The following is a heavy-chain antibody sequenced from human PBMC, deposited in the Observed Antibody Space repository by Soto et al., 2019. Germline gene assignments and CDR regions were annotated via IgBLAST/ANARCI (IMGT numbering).Heavy chain of an antibody. CDR3: ARDKDRFGELLFDY. D-gene: IGHD3-10*01. CDR1: GTSMSGHF. Sequence: SETLSLTCTVSGTSMSGHFWSWMRQPPGKGLEWIGYIYYSGSTLYNPSLKSRVTISVDTSKNQFSLKLSSVTAADTAVYYCARDKDRFGELLFDYWGQGTLVTVSS. CDR2: IYYSGST. V-gene: IGHV4-59*11. J-gene: IGHJ4*02.